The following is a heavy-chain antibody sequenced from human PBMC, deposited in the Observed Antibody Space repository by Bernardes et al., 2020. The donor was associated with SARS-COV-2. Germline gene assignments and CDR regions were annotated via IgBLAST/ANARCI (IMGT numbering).Heavy chain of an antibody. D-gene: IGHD2-15*01. CDR3: ARGFATLAAV. Sequence: SETLSLTCAVYGGSFSGYYWSWIRQPPGKGLEWIGEINHSGSTNYNPSLKSRVTISVDTSKNQFSLKLSSVTAADTAVYYCARGFATLAAVWGKGTTVTVSS. V-gene: IGHV4-34*01. J-gene: IGHJ6*04. CDR2: INHSGST. CDR1: GGSFSGYY.